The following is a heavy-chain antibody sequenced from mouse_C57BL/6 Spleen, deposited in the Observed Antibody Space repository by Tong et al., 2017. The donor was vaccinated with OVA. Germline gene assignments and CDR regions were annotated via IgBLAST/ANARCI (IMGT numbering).Heavy chain of an antibody. CDR2: FYPGSGSI. J-gene: IGHJ1*03. V-gene: IGHV1-62-2*01. CDR1: GYTFTEYT. D-gene: IGHD2-1*01. Sequence: VQLQESGAELVKPGASVKLSCKASGYTFTEYTIHWVKQRSGQGLEWIGWFYPGSGSIKYNEKFKDKATLTADKSSSTVYMELSRLTSEDSAVYFCARHRGIYYGNTYWYFDVWGTGTTVTVSS. CDR3: ARHRGIYYGNTYWYFDV.